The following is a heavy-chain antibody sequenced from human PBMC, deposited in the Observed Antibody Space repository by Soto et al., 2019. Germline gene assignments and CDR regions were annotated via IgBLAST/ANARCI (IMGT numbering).Heavy chain of an antibody. D-gene: IGHD6-13*01. CDR3: ARDAHSSWYAFDY. V-gene: IGHV3-30-3*01. CDR2: ISYDGSNK. Sequence: GGSLRLSCAASGFTFSSYAMHWVRQAPGKGLEWVAVISYDGSNKYYADSVKGRFTISRDNSKNTLYLQMNSLRAEDTAVYYCARDAHSSWYAFDYWGQGTLVTVSS. CDR1: GFTFSSYA. J-gene: IGHJ4*02.